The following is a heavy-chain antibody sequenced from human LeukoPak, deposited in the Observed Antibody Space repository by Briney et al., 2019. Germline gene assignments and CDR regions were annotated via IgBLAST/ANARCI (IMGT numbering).Heavy chain of an antibody. CDR2: ISSSSLYI. Sequence: GGSLRLSCTASGFTFSNYNMNWVRQAPGKGLEWVSSISSSSLYIYYTDSVKGRFTISRDNAKNSLYLQMNSLRAEDTAVYYCAREVITMVRGALLSGPYYYGMDVWGQGTTVTVSS. J-gene: IGHJ6*02. CDR1: GFTFSNYN. V-gene: IGHV3-21*01. D-gene: IGHD3-10*01. CDR3: AREVITMVRGALLSGPYYYGMDV.